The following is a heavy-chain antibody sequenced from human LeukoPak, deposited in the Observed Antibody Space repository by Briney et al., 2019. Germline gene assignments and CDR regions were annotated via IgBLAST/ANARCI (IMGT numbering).Heavy chain of an antibody. V-gene: IGHV3-23*01. D-gene: IGHD1-26*01. CDR3: AKDPRRGVGFVGATFDY. CDR2: ISGSGGST. Sequence: GGSLRLSCAASGFTFSSYAMSWVRQAPEKGLEWVSAISGSGGSTYYADSVKGRFTISRDNSKNTLYLQMNSLRAEDTAVYYCAKDPRRGVGFVGATFDYWGQGTLVSVSS. J-gene: IGHJ4*02. CDR1: GFTFSSYA.